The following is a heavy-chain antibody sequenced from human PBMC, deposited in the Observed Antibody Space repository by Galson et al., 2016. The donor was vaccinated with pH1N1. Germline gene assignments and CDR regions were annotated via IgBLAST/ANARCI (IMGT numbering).Heavy chain of an antibody. D-gene: IGHD3-22*01. V-gene: IGHV3-74*01. CDR3: ARGYFDSSAFYSGDF. CDR1: EFTFSDYW. J-gene: IGHJ4*02. CDR2: INSDSSIT. Sequence: SLRLSCAASEFTFSDYWMHWVRQAPGKGLVWVSRINSDSSITNYVDSVKGRFTISRDSAKNTLYLQMNSLRAEDTAVYFCARGYFDSSAFYSGDFWGQGTLVTVSS.